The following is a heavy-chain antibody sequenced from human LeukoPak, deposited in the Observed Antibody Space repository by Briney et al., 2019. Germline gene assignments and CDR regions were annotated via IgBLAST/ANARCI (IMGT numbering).Heavy chain of an antibody. J-gene: IGHJ6*02. D-gene: IGHD6-13*01. CDR2: IYPGDSDT. Sequence: GESLKISCKGSGYSFTSYWIGWVRQMPGKGLEWMGIIYPGDSDTRYSPSFQGQVTISADKSISTAYLQWSSLKASDTAKYYCARGKAAAGLYYYYGMDVWGQGTTVTVSS. CDR3: ARGKAAAGLYYYYGMDV. CDR1: GYSFTSYW. V-gene: IGHV5-51*01.